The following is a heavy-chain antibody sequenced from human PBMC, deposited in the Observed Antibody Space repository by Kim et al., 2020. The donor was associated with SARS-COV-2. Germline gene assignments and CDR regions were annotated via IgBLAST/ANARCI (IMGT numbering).Heavy chain of an antibody. V-gene: IGHV3-74*01. Sequence: AEPVKGRFTISRDNATNTLYRQMNSLGAEDTAVYYCASLSTGYVWGKFDYWGQGTLVTVSS. D-gene: IGHD3-16*01. J-gene: IGHJ4*02. CDR3: ASLSTGYVWGKFDY.